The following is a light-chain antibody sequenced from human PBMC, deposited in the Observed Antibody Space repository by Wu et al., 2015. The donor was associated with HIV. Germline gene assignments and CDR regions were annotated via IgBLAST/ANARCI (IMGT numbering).Light chain of an antibody. CDR1: QSVGTY. V-gene: IGKV3-11*01. Sequence: EIVLTQSPGTLSLSPGERATLSCRASQSVGTYLAWYQQKPGQAPRLLMYDASNRATGIPARFSGSGSGTDFTLTISSLEPEDFAVYYCQQRSKWPPSFGQGTKLEIK. J-gene: IGKJ2*03. CDR3: QQRSKWPPS. CDR2: DAS.